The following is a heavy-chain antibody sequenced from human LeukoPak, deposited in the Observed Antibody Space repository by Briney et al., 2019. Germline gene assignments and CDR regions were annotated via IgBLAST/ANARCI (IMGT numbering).Heavy chain of an antibody. Sequence: SETLSLTCAVYGGSFSGYYWSWIRHPPGKGLEWIGEIYHSGSTNYNPSLKSRVTISVDTSKNQFSLKLSSVTAADTSVYYCARPRVGMANAAFDIWGQGTMVTVSS. V-gene: IGHV4-34*01. CDR3: ARPRVGMANAAFDI. CDR1: GGSFSGYY. J-gene: IGHJ3*02. D-gene: IGHD5-24*01. CDR2: IYHSGST.